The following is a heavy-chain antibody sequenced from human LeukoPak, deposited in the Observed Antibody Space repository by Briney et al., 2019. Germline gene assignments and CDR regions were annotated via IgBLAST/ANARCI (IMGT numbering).Heavy chain of an antibody. D-gene: IGHD3-3*01. CDR1: GFTFSSYA. CDR2: ISGSGGST. CDR3: AKEPLFRVVWYFDY. V-gene: IGHV3-23*01. Sequence: GGSLRLSCAASGFTFSSYAMSWVRQAPGKGLEWVSAISGSGGSTYYADSVKGRFTISRDNSENTLYLQMNSLRAEDTAVYYRAKEPLFRVVWYFDYWGQGTLVTVSS. J-gene: IGHJ4*02.